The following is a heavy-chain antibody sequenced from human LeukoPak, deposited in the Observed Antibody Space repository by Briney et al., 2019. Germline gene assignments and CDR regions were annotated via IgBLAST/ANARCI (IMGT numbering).Heavy chain of an antibody. CDR1: GFTVSSKY. D-gene: IGHD3-10*01. J-gene: IGHJ5*02. CDR3: ARDRSGSYPNWFDP. V-gene: IGHV3-53*01. CDR2: LYSGGTT. Sequence: PGGSLRLSCAASGFTVSSKYMTWVRQAPGKGLEWVSVLYSGGTTYYIDSVKGRFTISRDNSKNTMYLQMNSLRAEDAALYYCARDRSGSYPNWFDPWGQGTLVTVSS.